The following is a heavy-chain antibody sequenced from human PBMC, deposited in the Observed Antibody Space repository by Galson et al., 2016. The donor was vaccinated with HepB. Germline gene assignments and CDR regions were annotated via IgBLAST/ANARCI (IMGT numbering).Heavy chain of an antibody. CDR1: GFTFRSYG. D-gene: IGHD1-1*01. CDR3: GKWDWNDPAD. CDR2: ITYHGRNQ. Sequence: SLRLSCAASGFTFRSYGLQWVRLAPGKGPEWLAIITYHGRNQFYADSVKGRFTISRGDSRNSVYLQMDSLREEDTAVYYCGKWDWNDPADWGQGTLVSVSS. J-gene: IGHJ4*02. V-gene: IGHV3-30*03.